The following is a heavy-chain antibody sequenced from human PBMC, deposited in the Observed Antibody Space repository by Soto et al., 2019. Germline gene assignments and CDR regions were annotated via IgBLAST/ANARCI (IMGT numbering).Heavy chain of an antibody. CDR1: GYSFTSYW. D-gene: IGHD3-9*01. CDR3: AGRDILTGFDN. J-gene: IGHJ4*02. Sequence: GESLKISCKGSGYSFTSYWIGWVRQKPGKGVEGMGSIYPVDSDTRYSPSFQGQVTISAHKSIFTAFLQWSSLKASDTAMYFCAGRDILTGFDNWGQGTLVTVSS. V-gene: IGHV5-51*01. CDR2: IYPVDSDT.